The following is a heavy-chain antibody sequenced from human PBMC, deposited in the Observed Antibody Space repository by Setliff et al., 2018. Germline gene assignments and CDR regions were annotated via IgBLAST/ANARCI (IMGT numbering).Heavy chain of an antibody. CDR1: GGFSTHA. D-gene: IGHD6-19*01. CDR3: ASALIRRVSVAGKSQFDY. J-gene: IGHJ4*01. Sequence: SVKVSCKASGGFSTHAISWVRQVPGQGLEWMGGIIPILGTTDYAQNFQGRVTITTDESKSSAYLEMSNLRSEDRAVYYCASALIRRVSVAGKSQFDYWGQGTLVNVSS. V-gene: IGHV1-69*05. CDR2: IIPILGTT.